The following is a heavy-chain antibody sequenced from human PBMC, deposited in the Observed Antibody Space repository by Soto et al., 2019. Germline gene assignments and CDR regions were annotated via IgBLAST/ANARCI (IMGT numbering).Heavy chain of an antibody. CDR1: GGSISSSSYY. Sequence: PSETLSLTCTVSGGSISSSSYYWGWIRQPPGKGLEWIGSIYYSGSTYYNPSLKSRVTISVDTSKNQFSLKLSSVTAADTAVYYCARHYYGSGSYHNDGAFDIWGQGTMVTVSS. CDR3: ARHYYGSGSYHNDGAFDI. V-gene: IGHV4-39*01. J-gene: IGHJ3*02. D-gene: IGHD3-10*01. CDR2: IYYSGST.